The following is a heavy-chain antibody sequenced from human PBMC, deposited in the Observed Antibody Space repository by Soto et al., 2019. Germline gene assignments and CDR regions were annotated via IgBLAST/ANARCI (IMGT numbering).Heavy chain of an antibody. CDR1: GFTFCGYA. J-gene: IGHJ5*01. CDR3: ANSSPQSSAWALWDS. CDR2: INGRGDDT. V-gene: IGHV3-23*01. Sequence: VQLLESGGGLVQPGGSLRLSCAASGFTFCGYAMSWVRQPPGKGLEWVSSINGRGDDTYYADSVRGRFTISRDNSKNTLYLQIDNLRADDTAMLYCANSSPQSSAWALWDSWGQGTLVTVSS. D-gene: IGHD1-26*01.